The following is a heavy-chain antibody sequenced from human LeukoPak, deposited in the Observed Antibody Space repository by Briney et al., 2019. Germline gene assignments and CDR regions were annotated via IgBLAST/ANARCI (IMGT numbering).Heavy chain of an antibody. CDR3: ASSASGYVTFDY. CDR1: GFSFSNYA. Sequence: GGSLRLSCAASGFSFSNYAMSWVRQAPGKVLEWVSCISGSGDSTYYADSMKGRFTISRDNSKNTLYLQMNSLRAEDTAVYYCASSASGYVTFDYWGQGTLVTVSS. V-gene: IGHV3-23*01. J-gene: IGHJ4*02. D-gene: IGHD5-12*01. CDR2: ISGSGDST.